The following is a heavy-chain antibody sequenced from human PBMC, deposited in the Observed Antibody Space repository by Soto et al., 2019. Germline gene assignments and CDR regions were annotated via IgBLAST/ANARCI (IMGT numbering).Heavy chain of an antibody. CDR3: ARSGAAAGFFDY. D-gene: IGHD6-13*01. J-gene: IGHJ4*02. CDR2: IYYSGYT. V-gene: IGHV4-39*07. CDR1: GGSISSSSYC. Sequence: SETLSLTCTVSGGSISSSSYCWGWIRQPPGKGLEWIGSIYYSGYTYYNPSLKSRVTISVDTSKNQFSLKLSSVTAADTAVYYCARSGAAAGFFDYWGQGTLVTVSS.